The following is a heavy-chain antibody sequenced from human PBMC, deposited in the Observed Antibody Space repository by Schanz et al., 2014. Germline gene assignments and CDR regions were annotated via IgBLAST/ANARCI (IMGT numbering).Heavy chain of an antibody. Sequence: EVQLVESGGGLVPPGGSLRLSCAASGFNFSDYAMCWVRQAPGKGLEWVSAISGGGGTTYYTDSVKGRFTISRDNSKNTLYLQMKSLRAEDTAVYYCARVKYCTITRCYRTETEGIYYMDVWGKGTTVTVSS. V-gene: IGHV3-23*04. J-gene: IGHJ6*03. CDR3: ARVKYCTITRCYRTETEGIYYMDV. CDR2: ISGGGGTT. D-gene: IGHD2-2*01. CDR1: GFNFSDYA.